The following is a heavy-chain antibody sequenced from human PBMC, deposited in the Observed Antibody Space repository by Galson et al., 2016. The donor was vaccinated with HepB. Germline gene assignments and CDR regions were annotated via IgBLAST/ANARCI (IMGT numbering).Heavy chain of an antibody. CDR1: GFTFSSYS. D-gene: IGHD3-10*01. V-gene: IGHV3-21*01. J-gene: IGHJ3*02. CDR3: ARVIGWFAEISGGAFDI. CDR2: ISRSSSYI. Sequence: SLRLSCAAFGFTFSSYSINWVRQAPGKGLEWVSSISRSSSYIYYADSVKGRLTISRDNAKNSVYLQMNSLRAEDTAVYYCARVIGWFAEISGGAFDIWGQGTMVTVSS.